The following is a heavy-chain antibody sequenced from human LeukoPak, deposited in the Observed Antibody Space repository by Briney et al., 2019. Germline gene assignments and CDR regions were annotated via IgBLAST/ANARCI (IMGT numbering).Heavy chain of an antibody. V-gene: IGHV3-11*01. D-gene: IGHD5-18*01. J-gene: IGHJ4*02. CDR3: ARASSPTAMDTPDY. Sequence: GGSLRLSCAASGFTFSDYYMSWIRQAPGKGLEWVSYISSSGSTIYYADSVKGRFTIPRDNAKNSLYLQMNSLRAEDTALYYCARASSPTAMDTPDYWGQGTLVTVSS. CDR1: GFTFSDYY. CDR2: ISSSGSTI.